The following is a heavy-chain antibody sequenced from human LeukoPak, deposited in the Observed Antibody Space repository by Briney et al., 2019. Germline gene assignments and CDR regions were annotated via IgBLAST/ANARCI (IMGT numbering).Heavy chain of an antibody. Sequence: GGSLRLSCVASGFTFSNYGMPWVRQVPGKGLEWVAVISYGGGNEYYTHSVKGRFTISRDNSKNTLYLQMNSLRPDDTAVYYCAKDMFSNYSDSNYFDRWGQGTLVTVSS. CDR3: AKDMFSNYSDSNYFDR. J-gene: IGHJ4*02. CDR2: ISYGGGNE. CDR1: GFTFSNYG. V-gene: IGHV3-30*18. D-gene: IGHD3-22*01.